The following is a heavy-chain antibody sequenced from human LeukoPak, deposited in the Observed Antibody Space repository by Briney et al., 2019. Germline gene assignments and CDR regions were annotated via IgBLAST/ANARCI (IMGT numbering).Heavy chain of an antibody. CDR1: GFTFDDYA. CDR3: AKSPYYDSSGHHWYFDL. V-gene: IGHV3-9*01. D-gene: IGHD3-22*01. CDR2: ISWNSGSI. J-gene: IGHJ2*01. Sequence: GGSLRLSCAASGFTFDDYAMHWVRQAPGKGLEWVSGISWNSGSIGYADSVKGRFTISRDNAKNSLYLQMNSLRAEDTALYYCAKSPYYDSSGHHWYFDLWGRGTLVTVSS.